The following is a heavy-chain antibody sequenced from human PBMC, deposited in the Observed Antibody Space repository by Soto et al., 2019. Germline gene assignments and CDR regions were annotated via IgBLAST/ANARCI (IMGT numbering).Heavy chain of an antibody. Sequence: PSETLSLTCAVSGYSSRSGYYWAWIRQPPGKGLEYIGSIYHSGGTFYNPSLKSRVTMSVDTSKKQFSLSLTAVTAADTAVYYCAGTDSYPRSLDYCGHATVVTVS. CDR1: GYSSRSGYY. CDR3: AGTDSYPRSLDY. V-gene: IGHV4-38-2*01. CDR2: IYHSGGT. D-gene: IGHD2-21*01. J-gene: IGHJ4*01.